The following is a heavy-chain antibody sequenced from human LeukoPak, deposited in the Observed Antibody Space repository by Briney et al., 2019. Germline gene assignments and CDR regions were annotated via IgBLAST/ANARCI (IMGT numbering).Heavy chain of an antibody. V-gene: IGHV3-23*01. CDR3: TRDRSYYCSSTSCHKTLDY. D-gene: IGHD2-2*02. J-gene: IGHJ4*02. Sequence: GGSLRLSCAASGFTFSSYAMSWVRQAPGKGLEWVAAISGSGGSTYYADSVKGRFTISRDNSKNTLYLQMNSLKTEDTAVYYCTRDRSYYCSSTSCHKTLDYWGQGTLVTVSS. CDR1: GFTFSSYA. CDR2: ISGSGGST.